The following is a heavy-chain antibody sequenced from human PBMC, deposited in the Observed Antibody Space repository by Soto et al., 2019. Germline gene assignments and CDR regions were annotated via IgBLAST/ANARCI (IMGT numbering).Heavy chain of an antibody. V-gene: IGHV4-30-2*01. J-gene: IGHJ2*01. CDR3: ARVPGL. Sequence: QLQLQESSSGLVKPSQTLSLTCAVSGGSISSGGYSWSWIRQPPGKDLEWIGYIYHSGSTYYNPSLKSRVTISVDRSKNQFSLKLSSVTAADTAVYYCARVPGLWGRGTLVTVSS. CDR2: IYHSGST. CDR1: GGSISSGGYS.